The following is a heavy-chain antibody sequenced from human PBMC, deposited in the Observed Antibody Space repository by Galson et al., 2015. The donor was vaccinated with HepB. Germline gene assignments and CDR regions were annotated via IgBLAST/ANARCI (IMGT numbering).Heavy chain of an antibody. Sequence: SLRLSCAASGFTFSSYAMGWVRQAPGKGLEYVSAMSGNTGDTYYADSVKGRFTISRDNSKNTPYLQMNSLRAEDTAVYYCAKRGPGYCSSTTCYKSFDYWGQGTQVTVSS. J-gene: IGHJ4*02. CDR2: MSGNTGDT. D-gene: IGHD2-2*02. CDR3: AKRGPGYCSSTTCYKSFDY. V-gene: IGHV3-23*01. CDR1: GFTFSSYA.